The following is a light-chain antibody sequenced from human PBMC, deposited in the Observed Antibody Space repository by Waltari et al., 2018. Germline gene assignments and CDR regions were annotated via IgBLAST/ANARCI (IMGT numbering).Light chain of an antibody. CDR2: DAS. CDR3: HQYNSYSQS. J-gene: IGKJ2*03. CDR1: HPINTW. Sequence: QMTQSPSTLSASIGDRVAITCRASHPINTWLAWYQQKPGKAPRVLIYDASTLASGVPSRFRGSGSGTEFTLTISSLQPDDFATYYCHQYNSYSQSFGQGTKLEIK. V-gene: IGKV1-5*01.